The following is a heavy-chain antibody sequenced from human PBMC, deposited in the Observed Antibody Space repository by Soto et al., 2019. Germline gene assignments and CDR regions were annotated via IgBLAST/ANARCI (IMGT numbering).Heavy chain of an antibody. D-gene: IGHD6-19*01. CDR3: ARRMFSPGYSSNDY. CDR1: GFTFSSYS. V-gene: IGHV3-21*01. CDR2: ISSSSSYI. Sequence: EVQLVESRGGLVKPGGPLRLACAATGFTFSSYSMNWVRQAPGKGLEWVSSISSSSSYIYYADSVKGRFTISRDNAKNSLYLQMNSLRAEDTAVYYCARRMFSPGYSSNDYCGQGTLVTVSS. J-gene: IGHJ4*02.